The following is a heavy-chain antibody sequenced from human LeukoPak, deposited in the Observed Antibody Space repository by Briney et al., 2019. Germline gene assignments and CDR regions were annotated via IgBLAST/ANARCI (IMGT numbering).Heavy chain of an antibody. J-gene: IGHJ5*02. CDR3: WRSRYCSSNSCYGEYNWFDP. D-gene: IGHD2-2*01. V-gene: IGHV5-51*01. CDR2: IYPGDTDT. Sequence: GESLKIPCKGSGYSFTSYWIGWVRQMPGKGLVWMGIIYPGDTDTRYSASFEGHVIISADKSITNAFLLQSSLPASDHAPFYCWRSRYCSSNSCYGEYNWFDPWGQGTLVTVSS. CDR1: GYSFTSYW.